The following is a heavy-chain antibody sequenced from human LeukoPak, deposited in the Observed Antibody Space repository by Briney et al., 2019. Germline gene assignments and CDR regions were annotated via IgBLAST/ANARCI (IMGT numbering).Heavy chain of an antibody. D-gene: IGHD6-19*01. CDR1: GFTFSSYA. CDR3: AKLYDDSGWDY. CDR2: ISGSGGST. Sequence: GGSLRLSCAASGFTFSSYAMSWVRQAPGKGLEWVSAISGSGGSTYYADSVKGRFTNSRDNSKNTLYLQMNSLRAEDMAVYYCAKLYDDSGWDYWGQGTLVTVSS. J-gene: IGHJ4*02. V-gene: IGHV3-23*01.